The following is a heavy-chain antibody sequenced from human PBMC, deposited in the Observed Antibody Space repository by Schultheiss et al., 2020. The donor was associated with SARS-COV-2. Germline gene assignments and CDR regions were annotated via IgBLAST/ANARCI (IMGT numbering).Heavy chain of an antibody. CDR2: IYYSGST. J-gene: IGHJ4*02. V-gene: IGHV4-59*01. CDR1: GGSISSYY. Sequence: SETLSLTCTVSGGSISSYYWSWIRQPPGKGLEWIGYIYYSGSTYYNPSLKSRVTISMDTSKNHFSLKLTSVTAADTAVYYCAKTARVPAYWGQGVLVTVSS. CDR3: AKTARVPAY. D-gene: IGHD5-18*01.